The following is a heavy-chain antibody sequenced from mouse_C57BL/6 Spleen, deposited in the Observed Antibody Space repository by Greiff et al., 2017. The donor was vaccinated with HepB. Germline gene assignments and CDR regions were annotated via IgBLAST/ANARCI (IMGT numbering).Heavy chain of an antibody. CDR3: ASPGDYDAWFAY. Sequence: EVQGVESGGGLVKPGGSLKLSCAASGFTFSDYGMHWVRQAPEKGLEWVAYISSGSSTIYYADTVKGRFTITRDNAKNTLFLQMTSLRSEDTAMYYCASPGDYDAWFAYWGQGTLVTVSA. CDR1: GFTFSDYG. V-gene: IGHV5-17*01. D-gene: IGHD2-4*01. CDR2: ISSGSSTI. J-gene: IGHJ3*01.